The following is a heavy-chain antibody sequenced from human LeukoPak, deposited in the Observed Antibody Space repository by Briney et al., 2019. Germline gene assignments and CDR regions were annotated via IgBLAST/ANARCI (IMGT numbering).Heavy chain of an antibody. J-gene: IGHJ4*02. CDR2: ISYDGSNK. Sequence: GGSLRLSCAASGFAFSQFTVHWVRQAPGKGLEGVAVISYDGSNKYYADSVKGRFTISRDNSKNTLYLQMNSLRAEDTAVYYCARSGLHYHDSSGPDYWGQGTLVTVSS. CDR3: ARSGLHYHDSSGPDY. V-gene: IGHV3-30-3*01. CDR1: GFAFSQFT. D-gene: IGHD3-22*01.